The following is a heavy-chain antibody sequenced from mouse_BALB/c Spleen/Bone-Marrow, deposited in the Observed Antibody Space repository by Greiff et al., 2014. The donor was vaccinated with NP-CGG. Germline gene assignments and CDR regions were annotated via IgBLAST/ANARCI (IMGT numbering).Heavy chain of an antibody. CDR1: GFTFSSFG. J-gene: IGHJ2*01. D-gene: IGHD4-1*01. CDR2: ISSGSSTI. V-gene: IGHV5-17*02. Sequence: EVKLVESGGGLVQPGGSRKLSCAASGFTFSSFGMHWVRQAPERGLEWVAYISSGSSTIFYADTVKGRFTISRDNPKNTLLLQMTSLRSEDTAMYYCTRGGNWEDFDYWGQGTTLTVSS. CDR3: TRGGNWEDFDY.